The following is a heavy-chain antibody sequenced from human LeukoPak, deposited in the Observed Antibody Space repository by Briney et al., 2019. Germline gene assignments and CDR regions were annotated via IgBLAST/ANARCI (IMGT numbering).Heavy chain of an antibody. V-gene: IGHV3-23*01. J-gene: IGHJ4*02. CDR3: TRVGYIDEGIDY. D-gene: IGHD5-24*01. CDR1: GFTFSSYG. Sequence: PGGSLRLSCAASGFTFSSYGMSWVRQAPGKGLEWVSGISGSGGSTDYADSVKGRFTISRDNAKNSLYLQMNSLRAEDTAIYYCTRVGYIDEGIDYWGQGTLVTVSS. CDR2: ISGSGGST.